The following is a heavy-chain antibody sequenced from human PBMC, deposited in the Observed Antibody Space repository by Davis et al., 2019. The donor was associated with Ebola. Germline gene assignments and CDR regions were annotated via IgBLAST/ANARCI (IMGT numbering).Heavy chain of an antibody. CDR3: ARGGTWPDAFDI. Sequence: ASVKVSCKASGYTFTSYPFSWVRQAPGQGLEWMGWISAYNGNTNYAQKFQGRVTMTTDTSTGTTYMELRSLRSDDTAMYYCARGGTWPDAFDIWGQGTKVTVSS. V-gene: IGHV1-18*04. CDR2: ISAYNGNT. J-gene: IGHJ3*02. D-gene: IGHD1-1*01. CDR1: GYTFTSYP.